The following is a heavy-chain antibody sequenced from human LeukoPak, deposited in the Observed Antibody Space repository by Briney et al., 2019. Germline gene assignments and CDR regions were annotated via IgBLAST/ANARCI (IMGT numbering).Heavy chain of an antibody. V-gene: IGHV4-59*08. D-gene: IGHD6-13*01. J-gene: IGHJ3*02. CDR2: IYHRGST. CDR1: GGSINISY. CDR3: ARSGVYTGYDAFDI. Sequence: PSETLSLTCTVSGGSINISYWSWIRQPPGKGLEWIGYIYHRGSTNYNPSLKSRVTISVDTYKNQYSLNLSSVTAADTAVYYCARSGVYTGYDAFDIWGQGTRVTVSS.